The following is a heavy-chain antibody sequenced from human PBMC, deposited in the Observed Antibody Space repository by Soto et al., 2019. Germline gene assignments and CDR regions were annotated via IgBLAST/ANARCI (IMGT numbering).Heavy chain of an antibody. D-gene: IGHD3-10*01. V-gene: IGHV1-18*01. CDR1: GYTFTSYG. J-gene: IGHJ3*02. Sequence: ASVKVSCKASGYTFTSYGISWVRQAPGQGLEWMGWISAYNGNTNYAQKLQGRVTMTTDTSTSTAYMELRSLRSDDTAVYYCASLETMVKGEDAFDIWGQGTMVTVSS. CDR3: ASLETMVKGEDAFDI. CDR2: ISAYNGNT.